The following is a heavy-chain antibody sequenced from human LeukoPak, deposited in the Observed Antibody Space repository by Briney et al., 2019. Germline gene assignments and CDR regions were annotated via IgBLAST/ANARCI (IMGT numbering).Heavy chain of an antibody. D-gene: IGHD3-22*01. CDR2: IISSGAAT. V-gene: IGHV3-23*01. CDR3: AKDRPNYYGSNGHYYKLNGDC. Sequence: GGSLRLSCAASGFTFSSYAMSWVRQAPGKGLEWVSSIISSGAATYYADSVKGRFTISRDNSDNTLYLQMNSLRAEDTAVYYCAKDRPNYYGSNGHYYKLNGDCWGQGTLVTVSS. CDR1: GFTFSSYA. J-gene: IGHJ4*02.